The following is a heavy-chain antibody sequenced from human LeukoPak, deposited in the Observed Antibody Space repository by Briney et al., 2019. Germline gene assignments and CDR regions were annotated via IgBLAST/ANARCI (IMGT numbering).Heavy chain of an antibody. V-gene: IGHV4-39*07. CDR3: ARDSRKYSSSSDYFDY. CDR2: IYYSGST. CDR1: GASISSSNYY. D-gene: IGHD6-6*01. J-gene: IGHJ4*02. Sequence: SETLSLTCTVSGASISSSNYYWAWIRQPPGKGLEWIASIYYSGSTYYNPSLKSRVTISVDRSKNQFSLKLSSVTAADTAVYYCARDSRKYSSSSDYFDYWGQGTLVTVSS.